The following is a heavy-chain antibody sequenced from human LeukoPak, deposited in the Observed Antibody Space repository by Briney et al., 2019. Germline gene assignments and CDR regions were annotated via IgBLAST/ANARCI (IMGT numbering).Heavy chain of an antibody. Sequence: GGSLRLSCAASGFTFDDYAMHWVRQAPGKGLEWVSGISWNSGSIGYADPVKGRFTISRDNAKNSLYLQMNSLRAEDTALYYCAKSFRSVYYYGMDVWGQGTTVTVSS. CDR3: AKSFRSVYYYGMDV. CDR1: GFTFDDYA. CDR2: ISWNSGSI. J-gene: IGHJ6*02. D-gene: IGHD3-16*02. V-gene: IGHV3-9*01.